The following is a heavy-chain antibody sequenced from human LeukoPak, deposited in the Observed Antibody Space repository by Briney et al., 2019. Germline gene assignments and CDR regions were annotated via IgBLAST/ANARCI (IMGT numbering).Heavy chain of an antibody. CDR2: INHSGST. V-gene: IGHV4-30-2*01. CDR3: AKYPVTTLDP. D-gene: IGHD4-17*01. Sequence: SQTLSLTCDVSGGSISSGLYSWSWIRQPPGKGLEWIGEINHSGSTNYNPSLKSRVTISVDTSKNQFSLKLSSVTAADTAVYYCAKYPVTTLDPWGQGTLVTVSS. J-gene: IGHJ5*02. CDR1: GGSISSGLYS.